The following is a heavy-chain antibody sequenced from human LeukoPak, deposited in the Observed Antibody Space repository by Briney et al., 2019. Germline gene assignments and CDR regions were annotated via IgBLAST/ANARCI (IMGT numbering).Heavy chain of an antibody. J-gene: IGHJ4*02. Sequence: PSETLSLTCTVSGGSISSYYWSWIRQPPGKGLEWIGYIYYSGSTNYNPSLKSRVTISVDTSKNQFSLKLSSVTAADTAVYYCAGSRPYYDSSVEFDYWGQGTLVTVSS. CDR2: IYYSGST. V-gene: IGHV4-59*01. CDR3: AGSRPYYDSSVEFDY. D-gene: IGHD3-22*01. CDR1: GGSISSYY.